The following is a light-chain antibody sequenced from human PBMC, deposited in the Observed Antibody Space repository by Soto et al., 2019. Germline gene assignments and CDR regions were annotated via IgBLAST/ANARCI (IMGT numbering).Light chain of an antibody. CDR1: SGHSSYA. CDR3: QTWGTDVV. CDR2: LNSDGSH. J-gene: IGLJ2*01. V-gene: IGLV4-69*01. Sequence: QSVLTQSPSASASLGASVKLTCTLSSGHSSYAIAWHQQQQEKGPRYLMKLNSDGSHSKGDGIPDRFSGSSSGAERYLAISSLQSEDEADYYCQTWGTDVVFGGGTKLTVL.